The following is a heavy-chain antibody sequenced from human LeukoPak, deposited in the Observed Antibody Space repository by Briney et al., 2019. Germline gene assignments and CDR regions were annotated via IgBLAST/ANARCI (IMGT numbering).Heavy chain of an antibody. CDR3: ARAGPYYYDSSGFGYFDY. CDR1: GGTFSSYA. J-gene: IGHJ4*02. V-gene: IGHV1-69*06. Sequence: SVKVSCKASGGTFSSYAISWVRRAPGQGLEWMGGIIPIFGTANYAQKFQGRVTITADKSTSTAYMELSSLRSEDTAVYYCARAGPYYYDSSGFGYFDYWGQGTLVTVSS. CDR2: IIPIFGTA. D-gene: IGHD3-22*01.